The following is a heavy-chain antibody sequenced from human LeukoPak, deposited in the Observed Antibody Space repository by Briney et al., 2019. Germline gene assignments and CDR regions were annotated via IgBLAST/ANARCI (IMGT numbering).Heavy chain of an antibody. CDR3: VPLRDHGGNSDAFDI. CDR1: GFFFRSYE. CDR2: ISSSGATI. D-gene: IGHD4-23*01. J-gene: IGHJ3*02. V-gene: IGHV3-48*03. Sequence: GGSLRLSCAGFGFFFRSYEMNWVRQAPGKGPEWVSYISSSGATIYYADPVQGRFTISRDNTNNLLYLQMNSLRAEDTAVYYCVPLRDHGGNSDAFDIWGQGTMVTVSS.